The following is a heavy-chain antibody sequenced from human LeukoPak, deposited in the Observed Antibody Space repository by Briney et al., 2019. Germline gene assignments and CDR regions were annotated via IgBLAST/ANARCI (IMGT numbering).Heavy chain of an antibody. J-gene: IGHJ4*02. CDR1: GFTFSSYA. Sequence: QSGRSLRLSCAASGFTFSSYAMSWVRQAPGKGLEWVSAISGSGGSTYYADSVKGRFTISRDNSKNTLYLQMNSLRAEDTDVYYCAKDLLSGRNDYWGQGTLVTVSS. V-gene: IGHV3-23*01. D-gene: IGHD1-26*01. CDR3: AKDLLSGRNDY. CDR2: ISGSGGST.